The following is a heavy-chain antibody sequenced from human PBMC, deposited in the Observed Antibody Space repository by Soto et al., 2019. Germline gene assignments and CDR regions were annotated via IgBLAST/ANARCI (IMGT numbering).Heavy chain of an antibody. CDR1: GFTFSSYS. CDR2: ISSSSSTI. D-gene: IGHD4-17*01. J-gene: IGHJ5*02. V-gene: IGHV3-48*01. Sequence: EVQLVESGGGLVQPGGSLRLSCAASGFTFSSYSMNWVRHARGKGLEWVSYISSSSSTIYYADSVKGRFTISRDNAKNSLYLQMNSLRAEDPAVYYCAREDDYVNWFDPWGQGTLVTVSS. CDR3: AREDDYVNWFDP.